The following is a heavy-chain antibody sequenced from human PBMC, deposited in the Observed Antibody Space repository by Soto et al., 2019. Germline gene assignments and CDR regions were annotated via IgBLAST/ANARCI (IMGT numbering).Heavy chain of an antibody. V-gene: IGHV2-5*02. J-gene: IGHJ6*02. CDR1: GFSLTTSGVG. D-gene: IGHD3-10*01. CDR3: AHKSLVPFGMDV. CDR2: IYWDDDK. Sequence: QITLKESGPTLVKPTQTLTLTCTFSGFSLTTSGVGVGWIRQPPGKALEWLALIYWDDDKRYSPSLKNRLTITKDTSRNPVVLNPIHLDPVDTATYYCAHKSLVPFGMDVWGQGTTVTVAS.